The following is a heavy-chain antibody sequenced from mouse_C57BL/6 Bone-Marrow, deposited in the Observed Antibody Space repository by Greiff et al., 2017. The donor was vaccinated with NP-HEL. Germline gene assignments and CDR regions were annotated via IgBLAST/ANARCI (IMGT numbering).Heavy chain of an antibody. CDR1: GYTFTDYD. V-gene: IGHV1-15*01. CDR2: IDPETGGT. CDR3: TRWLRHYDMDY. Sequence: VQLQQSGAELVRPGASVTLSCKASGYTFTDYDMHWVKQTPVHGLEWIGAIDPETGGTAYNQKFKGKATLTADKSSSTAYMELRSLTSEDSAVYSSTRWLRHYDMDYWGQGTSVTVSS. D-gene: IGHD2-2*01. J-gene: IGHJ4*01.